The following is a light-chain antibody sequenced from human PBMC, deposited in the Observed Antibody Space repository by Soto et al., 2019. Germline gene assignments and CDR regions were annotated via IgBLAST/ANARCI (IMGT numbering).Light chain of an antibody. Sequence: EIVLTHSPSTLSGSPGERATLFCRASRGVSSNLAWYQQKPGQAPRPLIYGASTRATGIPARFSGSGSGTESILTISSLQSEDFAVYYCQQYNNWPRTFGQGTKVDIK. CDR3: QQYNNWPRT. CDR2: GAS. V-gene: IGKV3-15*01. CDR1: RGVSSN. J-gene: IGKJ1*01.